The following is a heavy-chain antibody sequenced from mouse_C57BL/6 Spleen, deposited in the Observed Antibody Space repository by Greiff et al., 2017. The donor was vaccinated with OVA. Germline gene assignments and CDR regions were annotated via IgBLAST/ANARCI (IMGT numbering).Heavy chain of an antibody. Sequence: QVQLKQPGAELVKPGASVKMSCKASGYTFTSYWITWVKQRPGQGLEWIGDIYPGSGSTNYNEKLKSKATLTVDTSSSTAYMQLSSLTSEDSAVYYCARSGSSPHWYFDVWGTGTTVTVSS. CDR2: IYPGSGST. V-gene: IGHV1-55*01. CDR1: GYTFTSYW. J-gene: IGHJ1*03. D-gene: IGHD1-1*01. CDR3: ARSGSSPHWYFDV.